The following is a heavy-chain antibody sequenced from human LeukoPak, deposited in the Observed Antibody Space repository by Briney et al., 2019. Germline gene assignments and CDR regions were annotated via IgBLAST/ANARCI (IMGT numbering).Heavy chain of an antibody. CDR1: GFTFSSYA. Sequence: GGSLRLSCAASGFTFSSYAMSWVRQAPGKGLEWVSGLSASGGLTYYADSVKGRFTISRDNSKNTLYLQMISLRAEDTAVFYCAKSGYVRFDYWGQGTLVTVSS. CDR2: LSASGGLT. D-gene: IGHD5-12*01. CDR3: AKSGYVRFDY. V-gene: IGHV3-23*01. J-gene: IGHJ4*02.